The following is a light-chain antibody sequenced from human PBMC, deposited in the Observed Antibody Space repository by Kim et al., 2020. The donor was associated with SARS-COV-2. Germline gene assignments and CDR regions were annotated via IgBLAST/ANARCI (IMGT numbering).Light chain of an antibody. Sequence: EIVLTQSPGTLSLSPGERATLSCRASQSVSSSYLAWYQQKPGRAPRLLIYGASSRATGIPDRFSGSGSGTDFTLTISRLEPEDVAVYYCQQYGSSPQLTFGGGTKVDIK. V-gene: IGKV3-20*01. J-gene: IGKJ4*01. CDR1: QSVSSSY. CDR2: GAS. CDR3: QQYGSSPQLT.